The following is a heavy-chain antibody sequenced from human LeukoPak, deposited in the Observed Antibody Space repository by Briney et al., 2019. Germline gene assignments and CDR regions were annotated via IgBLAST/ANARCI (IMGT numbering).Heavy chain of an antibody. CDR2: IIPIFGTA. D-gene: IGHD2-15*01. CDR3: ARAISSLRMPLGYYYYMDV. J-gene: IGHJ6*03. CDR1: GGTFSSYA. Sequence: SVKVSCKASGGTFSSYAISWVRQAPGQGLEWMGGIIPIFGTANYAQKFQGRVTITTDESTSTAYVELSSLRSEDTAVYYCARAISSLRMPLGYYYYMDVWGKGTTVTVSS. V-gene: IGHV1-69*05.